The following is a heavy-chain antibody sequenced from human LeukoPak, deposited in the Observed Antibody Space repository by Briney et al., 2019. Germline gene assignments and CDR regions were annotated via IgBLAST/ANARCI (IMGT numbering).Heavy chain of an antibody. J-gene: IGHJ4*02. CDR1: GGSISSYY. V-gene: IGHV4-59*01. Sequence: PAETLSLTCTVSGGSISSYYWSWIRQPPGKGLEWIGYIYYSGSTNYNPSLKSRVTISVDTSKNQFSLKLSSVTAADTAVYYCARVYYDSRGFTFDYWGQGTLVTVSS. CDR3: ARVYYDSRGFTFDY. CDR2: IYYSGST. D-gene: IGHD3-22*01.